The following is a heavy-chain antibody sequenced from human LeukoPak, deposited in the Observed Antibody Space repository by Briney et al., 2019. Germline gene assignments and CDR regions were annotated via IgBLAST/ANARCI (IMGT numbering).Heavy chain of an antibody. CDR2: IYTSGST. D-gene: IGHD2-15*01. CDR3: AIKADGAFDI. CDR1: GGSISSGSYY. Sequence: SETLSLTCTVSGGSISSGSYYWSWIRQPAGKGLEWIGRIYTSGSTNCNPSLKSRVTISVDTSKNQFSLKLSSVTAADTAVYYCAIKADGAFDIWGQGTMVTVSS. J-gene: IGHJ3*02. V-gene: IGHV4-61*02.